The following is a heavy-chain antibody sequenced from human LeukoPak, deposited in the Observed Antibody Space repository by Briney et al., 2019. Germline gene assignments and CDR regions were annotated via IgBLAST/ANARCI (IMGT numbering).Heavy chain of an antibody. Sequence: GGSLRLSCAASGFTFSSYSMNWVRQAPGKGLEWVSSISSSSSYIYYADSMKGRFTISRDNAKNSLYLQMNSLRAEDTAVYYCARHVVAVGFDYWGQGTLVTVSS. CDR2: ISSSSSYI. V-gene: IGHV3-21*01. J-gene: IGHJ4*02. CDR3: ARHVVAVGFDY. CDR1: GFTFSSYS. D-gene: IGHD3-22*01.